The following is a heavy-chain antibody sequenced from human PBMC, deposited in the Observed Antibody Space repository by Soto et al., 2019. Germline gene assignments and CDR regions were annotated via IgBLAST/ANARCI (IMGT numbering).Heavy chain of an antibody. CDR2: VYYNWGS. J-gene: IGHJ6*02. D-gene: IGHD3-10*01. Sequence: QVQLQESGPGLVKPSETRSLTCTVSGGSIDGYNCAWIRQPPGKSLEWVGYVYYNWGSRYNPSLASRVTLSMDTYKSQFSLQFRSVTAADTAVYYCVSQGIGNLHGLVDVWCRGTTVTVSS. CDR1: GGSIDGYN. V-gene: IGHV4-59*08. CDR3: VSQGIGNLHGLVDV.